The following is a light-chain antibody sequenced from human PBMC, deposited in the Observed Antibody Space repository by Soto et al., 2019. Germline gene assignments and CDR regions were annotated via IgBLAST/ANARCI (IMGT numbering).Light chain of an antibody. CDR3: QKYISAAFT. V-gene: IGKV1-27*01. CDR1: QGIRNY. Sequence: DIQMTQSPSSLSASVGDRVAITCRASQGIRNYLAWYQQKPGKVPKLLIYAASTLQSGGPSRFSGSGSGTDFTHTISSLQPEDVGTYYCQKYISAAFTFGPGTKVDIK. J-gene: IGKJ3*01. CDR2: AAS.